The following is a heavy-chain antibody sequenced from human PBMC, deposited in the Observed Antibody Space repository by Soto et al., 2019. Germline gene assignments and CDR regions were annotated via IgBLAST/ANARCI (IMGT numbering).Heavy chain of an antibody. D-gene: IGHD6-13*01. J-gene: IGHJ4*02. CDR1: GYTFTNYD. V-gene: IGHV1-69*13. Sequence: GASVKVSCKTSGYTFTNYDINWVRPATGQGLEWMGGIIPNRGTPNYAQKFQGRVTITADASTSTVYMELSSLRSEDTAVYYCASSYGTSWYGDYWGQGTLVTVSS. CDR2: IIPNRGTP. CDR3: ASSYGTSWYGDY.